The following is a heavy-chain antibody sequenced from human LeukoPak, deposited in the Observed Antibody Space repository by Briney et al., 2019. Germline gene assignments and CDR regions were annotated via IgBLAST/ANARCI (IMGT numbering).Heavy chain of an antibody. CDR2: IYYSGST. V-gene: IGHV4-39*07. D-gene: IGHD5-24*01. Sequence: SETLSLTCTVSGGSISSSSYYWGWIRQPPGKGLEWIGSIYYSGSTYYNPSLKSRVTISVDTSKNQFSLKLSSVTAADTAVFYCARGQDGYMSRYSDYWGQGTLVTVSS. CDR3: ARGQDGYMSRYSDY. J-gene: IGHJ4*02. CDR1: GGSISSSSYY.